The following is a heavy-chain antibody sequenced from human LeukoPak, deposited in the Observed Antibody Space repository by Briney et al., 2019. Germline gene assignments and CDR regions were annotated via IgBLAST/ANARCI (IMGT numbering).Heavy chain of an antibody. V-gene: IGHV3-74*01. Sequence: GGSLRLSCAASGFTFDNYWTHWVRQAPGKGLVGVSRINSDGSSTSYADSVKGRFTISRDNAKNTLYLQMNSLRAEDTAVYYCARALRVASTGGDNWFDPWGQGTLVTVSS. CDR2: INSDGSST. CDR3: ARALRVASTGGDNWFDP. D-gene: IGHD2-15*01. J-gene: IGHJ5*02. CDR1: GFTFDNYW.